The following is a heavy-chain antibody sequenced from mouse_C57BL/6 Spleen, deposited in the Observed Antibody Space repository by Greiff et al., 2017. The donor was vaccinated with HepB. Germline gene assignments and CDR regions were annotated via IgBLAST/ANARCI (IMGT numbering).Heavy chain of an antibody. V-gene: IGHV1-72*01. J-gene: IGHJ4*01. D-gene: IGHD1-1*01. CDR2: IDPNSGGT. Sequence: VQLQQPGAELVKPGASVKLSCKASGYTFTSYWMHWVKQRPGRGLEWIGRIDPNSGGTKYNEKFKSKATLTVDKPSSTAYMQLSSLTSEDSAVYYCARSRPLYYYRSSYCAMDYWGQGTSVTVSS. CDR3: ARSRPLYYYRSSYCAMDY. CDR1: GYTFTSYW.